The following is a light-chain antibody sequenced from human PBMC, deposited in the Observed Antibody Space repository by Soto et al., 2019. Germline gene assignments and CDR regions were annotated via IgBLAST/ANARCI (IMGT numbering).Light chain of an antibody. V-gene: IGLV2-14*01. Sequence: QSALTQPASVSGSPGQSITISCTGTSSDVGGYNYVSWYQQHPGKAPKLMIYDVSNRPSGVSNRFSGSKSGNTASLSISGLQAEDEGHYYCNSYTSSSTLVVFGGGTKLTV. J-gene: IGLJ2*01. CDR2: DVS. CDR3: NSYTSSSTLVV. CDR1: SSDVGGYNY.